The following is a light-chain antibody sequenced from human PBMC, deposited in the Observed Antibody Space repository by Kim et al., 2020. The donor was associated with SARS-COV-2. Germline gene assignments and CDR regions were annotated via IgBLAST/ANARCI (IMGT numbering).Light chain of an antibody. J-gene: IGLJ3*02. CDR3: QSYDSILTV. V-gene: IGLV6-57*04. Sequence: NFMLTQPHSVSESPGKTVTISCTRSSGSIASNYVQWYQQRPGSAPTTVIYEDNQRPSGVPDRFSGSIDSSSNSASLTISGLKTEDEADYYCQSYDSILTVFGGGTQLTVL. CDR2: EDN. CDR1: SGSIASNY.